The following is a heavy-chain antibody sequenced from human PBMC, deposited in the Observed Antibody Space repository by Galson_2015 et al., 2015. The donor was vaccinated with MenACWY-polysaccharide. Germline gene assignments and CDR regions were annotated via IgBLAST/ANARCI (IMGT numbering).Heavy chain of an antibody. CDR2: INSDGSGT. J-gene: IGHJ5*02. CDR3: ARGIISMVRGVGITSSWFDP. V-gene: IGHV3-74*01. CDR1: GFTFSDYW. D-gene: IGHD3-10*01. Sequence: SLRLSCAASGFTFSDYWMHWVRQAPGKGLVWVSRINSDGSGTSYADSVKGRFTISRDNAKNTLYLQMNSLRAEDTAVYYCARGIISMVRGVGITSSWFDPWGQGTLVRVSS.